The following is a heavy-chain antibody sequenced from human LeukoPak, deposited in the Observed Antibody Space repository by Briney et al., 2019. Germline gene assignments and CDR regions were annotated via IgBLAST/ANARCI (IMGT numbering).Heavy chain of an antibody. CDR2: ISAYNGNT. V-gene: IGHV1-18*01. Sequence: ASVKVSCKGSGYTFTSYGISWVRQAPGQGLEWMGWISAYNGNTNYAQKLQGRVTMTTDTSTSTAYMELRSLRSDDTAVYYCARTMQQWLVDAAGGDYWGQGTLVTVSS. D-gene: IGHD6-19*01. CDR1: GYTFTSYG. J-gene: IGHJ4*02. CDR3: ARTMQQWLVDAAGGDY.